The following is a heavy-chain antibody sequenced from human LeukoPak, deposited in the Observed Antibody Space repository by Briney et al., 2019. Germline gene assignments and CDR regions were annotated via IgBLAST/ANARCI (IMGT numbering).Heavy chain of an antibody. J-gene: IGHJ5*02. CDR1: GGSISSYS. Sequence: SETLSLTCTVSGGSISSYSWNWIRQPPGDGLEWTGRIYGGNTNYNPSLMSRVTISFDTSKNQLSLNLRSVTAADTAVYYCAMRAREQRDISPGNWLDPWGQGTLVTVSS. V-gene: IGHV4-59*08. CDR3: AMRAREQRDISPGNWLDP. CDR2: IYGGNT. D-gene: IGHD1/OR15-1a*01.